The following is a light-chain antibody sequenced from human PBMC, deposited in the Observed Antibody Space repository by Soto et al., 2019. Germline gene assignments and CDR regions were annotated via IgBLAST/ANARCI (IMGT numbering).Light chain of an antibody. CDR1: SSDVGGYNY. Sequence: QSALTQPASVSGSPGQSITISCTGTSSDVGGYNYVSWYQQHAGFAPKLIIYEVSNRPSGVSNRFSGSKSGDTASLTISGLQAGDEADYYCSSYTSTNTLAVFGTGTKLTVL. V-gene: IGLV2-14*01. CDR2: EVS. J-gene: IGLJ1*01. CDR3: SSYTSTNTLAV.